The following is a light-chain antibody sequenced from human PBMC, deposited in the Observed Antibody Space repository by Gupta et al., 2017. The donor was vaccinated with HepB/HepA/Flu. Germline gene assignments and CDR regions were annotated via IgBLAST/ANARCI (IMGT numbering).Light chain of an antibody. CDR3: AAWDDSLNGWV. CDR2: SNN. V-gene: IGLV1-44*01. CDR1: SSNIGSNT. J-gene: IGLJ1*01. Sequence: QSLLTQPPSPSGTPGQRVTISCSGSSSNIGSNTVNWYQQLPGTAPKLLIYSNNQRPSGVPDRFSGSKSGTSASLAISGLQSEDEADYYCAAWDDSLNGWVFGAGTKVTVL.